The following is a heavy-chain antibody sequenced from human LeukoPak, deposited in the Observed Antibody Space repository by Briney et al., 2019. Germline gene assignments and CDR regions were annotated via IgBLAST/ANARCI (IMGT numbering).Heavy chain of an antibody. V-gene: IGHV3-23*01. CDR1: GFTFSTYA. CDR3: AKFVSIFYYYYYMDV. CDR2: ISGGAGNT. D-gene: IGHD3-3*01. Sequence: GGSLRLPCAASGFTFSTYAMSWVRQAPGKGLEWVSAISGGAGNTYYADSVKGRFTISRDNTNNTLYLQMNSLGAEDTAVYYCAKFVSIFYYYYYMDVWGKGITVTVSS. J-gene: IGHJ6*03.